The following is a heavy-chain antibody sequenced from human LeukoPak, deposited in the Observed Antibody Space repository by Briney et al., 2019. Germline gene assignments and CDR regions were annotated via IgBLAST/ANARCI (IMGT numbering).Heavy chain of an antibody. Sequence: GSLRLSCTGHGFPVNDNNMNWVRQAPGKGLEWVSLVYAGGASHHADSVKGRFTISRDSSTETLYLQMNSLTTDDTAVYYCASLGGASRGCWGQGVLVTVSS. V-gene: IGHV3-66*02. J-gene: IGHJ4*02. CDR3: ASLGGASRGC. CDR2: VYAGGAS. D-gene: IGHD3-3*01. CDR1: GFPVNDNN.